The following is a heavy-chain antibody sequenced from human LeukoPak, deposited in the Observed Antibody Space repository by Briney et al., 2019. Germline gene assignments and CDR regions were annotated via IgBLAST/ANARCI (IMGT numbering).Heavy chain of an antibody. Sequence: PGGSLRLSCAASGFTFSTYSMNWVRQAPGKGLEWVSSITGSSSNIYYADSVKGRFTISRDNAKNSLYLQMNSLRAEDTAVYYCARILYCTSISCYSSWGQGTLVTVSS. V-gene: IGHV3-21*01. CDR3: ARILYCTSISCYSS. D-gene: IGHD2-2*01. J-gene: IGHJ1*01. CDR1: GFTFSTYS. CDR2: ITGSSSNI.